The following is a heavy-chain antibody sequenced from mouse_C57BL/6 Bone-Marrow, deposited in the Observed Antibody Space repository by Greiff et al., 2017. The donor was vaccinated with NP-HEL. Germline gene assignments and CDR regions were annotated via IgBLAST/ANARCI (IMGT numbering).Heavy chain of an antibody. V-gene: IGHV1-50*01. Sequence: QVQLQQPGAELVKPGASVKLSCKASGYTFTSYWMQWVKQRPGQGLEWIGEIDPSDSYTNSNQKFKGKATLTVDPSSSPAYMQLSSLTSEDSAVYYCAREDDYDVGDYWGQGTTLTVSS. CDR2: IDPSDSYT. J-gene: IGHJ2*01. CDR1: GYTFTSYW. D-gene: IGHD2-4*01. CDR3: AREDDYDVGDY.